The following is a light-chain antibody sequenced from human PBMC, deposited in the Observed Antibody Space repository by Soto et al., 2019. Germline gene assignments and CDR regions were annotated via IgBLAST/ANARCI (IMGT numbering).Light chain of an antibody. V-gene: IGKV3-20*01. CDR3: QHYRSSWT. Sequence: EIVLTQSPGTLSLSPGERATLSCRASQSVSSSFLAWYQQKPGQPPRLLRATGIPERFSGSGSGTDFTLTISRLEPEDFAVYYCQHYRSSWTFGRGTKVEVK. CDR1: QSVSSSF. J-gene: IGKJ1*01.